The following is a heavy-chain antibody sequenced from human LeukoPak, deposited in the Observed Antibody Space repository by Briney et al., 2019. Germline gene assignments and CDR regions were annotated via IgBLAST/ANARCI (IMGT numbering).Heavy chain of an antibody. J-gene: IGHJ4*02. Sequence: SETLSLTCAVYGGSFSGYYWSWIRQPPGKGLEWIGEINHSGSTNYNPSLKSRVTISVDTSKNQFFLKLSSVTAADTAVYYCARGPDFYDFWSGYWDYWGQGTLVTVSS. CDR2: INHSGST. CDR3: ARGPDFYDFWSGYWDY. CDR1: GGSFSGYY. D-gene: IGHD3-3*01. V-gene: IGHV4-34*01.